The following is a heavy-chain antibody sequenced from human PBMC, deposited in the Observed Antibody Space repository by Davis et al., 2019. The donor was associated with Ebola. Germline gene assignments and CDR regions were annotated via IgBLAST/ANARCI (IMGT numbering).Heavy chain of an antibody. D-gene: IGHD4-11*01. CDR2: ISSSGISI. Sequence: GESLKISCAGSAFTFSTYSMNWVRQAPGKGLEWVSSISSSGISIYYADSVKGRFTISRDNAKNTLYLQMNSLRAEDTAVYYCARGGRTTVTTGYYGMDVWGQGTTVTVSS. V-gene: IGHV3-21*01. CDR3: ARGGRTTVTTGYYGMDV. CDR1: AFTFSTYS. J-gene: IGHJ6*02.